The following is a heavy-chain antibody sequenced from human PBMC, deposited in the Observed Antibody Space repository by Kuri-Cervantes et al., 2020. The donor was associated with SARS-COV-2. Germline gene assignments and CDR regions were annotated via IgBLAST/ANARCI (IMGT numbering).Heavy chain of an antibody. V-gene: IGHV3-23*01. Sequence: GESLKISCAASGFTFSSYAMSWVRQAPGKGLEWVSAISGSGGSTYYADSVKGRFTISRDNAKNSLYLQMNSLRAEDTAVYYCASQGRGYSSSGNSCFFDYWGQGTLVTVSS. CDR3: ASQGRGYSSSGNSCFFDY. CDR1: GFTFSSYA. CDR2: ISGSGGST. J-gene: IGHJ4*02. D-gene: IGHD6-13*01.